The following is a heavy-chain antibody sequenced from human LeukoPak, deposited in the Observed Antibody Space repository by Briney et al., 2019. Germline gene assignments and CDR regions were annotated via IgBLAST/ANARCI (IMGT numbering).Heavy chain of an antibody. D-gene: IGHD3-22*01. CDR3: ARVTMIVVVIGAFDI. V-gene: IGHV1-3*01. J-gene: IGHJ3*02. CDR2: INAGNGNT. CDR1: GYTFTSYA. Sequence: ASVKVSCKASGYTFTSYAMHWVRQAPGQRLEWMGWINAGNGNTKYSQKFQGRVTITRDTSASTAYMELSSLRSEDTAVYYCARVTMIVVVIGAFDIWGQGTMVTVSS.